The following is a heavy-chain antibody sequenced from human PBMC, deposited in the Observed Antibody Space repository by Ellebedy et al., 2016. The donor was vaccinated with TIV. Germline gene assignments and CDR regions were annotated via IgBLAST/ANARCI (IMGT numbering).Heavy chain of an antibody. V-gene: IGHV3-48*04. CDR2: ISSSSTI. D-gene: IGHD3-3*01. J-gene: IGHJ5*02. CDR3: VGFGVFNL. Sequence: GESLKISCAASGFTFSSYSMNWVRQAPGKGLEWVSYISSSSTIYYADSVKGRFTISRENAKNALFLQMDGLRVDDSAVYYCVGFGVFNLWGQGAPVTVSS. CDR1: GFTFSSYS.